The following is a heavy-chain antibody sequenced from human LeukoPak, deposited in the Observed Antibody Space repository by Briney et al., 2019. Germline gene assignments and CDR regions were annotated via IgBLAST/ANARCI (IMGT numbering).Heavy chain of an antibody. Sequence: SETLSLTCTVSGGSISSYYWSWIRQPPGKGLEWIGYIYYSGSTIYNPSLKSRVTISVDTSKNQFSLKLSSVTAADTAVYYCARAGRYCSSTSCKRFDPWGQGTLVTVSS. D-gene: IGHD2-2*01. V-gene: IGHV4-59*01. CDR2: IYYSGST. CDR3: ARAGRYCSSTSCKRFDP. CDR1: GGSISSYY. J-gene: IGHJ5*02.